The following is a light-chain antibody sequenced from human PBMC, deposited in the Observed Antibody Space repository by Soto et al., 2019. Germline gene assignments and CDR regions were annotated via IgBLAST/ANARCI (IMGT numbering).Light chain of an antibody. CDR1: GSNIGGNT. CDR3: AAWDDSLNGVV. CDR2: SND. Sequence: QSVLTQPPSASGTPGQGVTISCSGSGSNIGGNTANWYQQLPGTAPKLLIFSNDRRPSGVPDQFSGSKSATSASLAISGLQSEDEADYYCAAWDDSLNGVVFGGGTKLTVL. V-gene: IGLV1-44*01. J-gene: IGLJ2*01.